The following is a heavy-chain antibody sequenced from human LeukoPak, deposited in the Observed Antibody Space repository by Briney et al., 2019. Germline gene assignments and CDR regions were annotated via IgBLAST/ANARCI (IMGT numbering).Heavy chain of an antibody. CDR1: GGTFSSYA. D-gene: IGHD1-1*01. CDR2: IIPIFGTA. J-gene: IGHJ4*02. V-gene: IGHV1-69*13. Sequence: SVKVSCKASGGTFSSYAISWVRQAPGQGLEWMGGIIPIFGTANYAQKFQGRVTITADESTSAAYMELSSLRSEDTAVYYCARTGYNWNDIDYWGQGTLVTVSS. CDR3: ARTGYNWNDIDY.